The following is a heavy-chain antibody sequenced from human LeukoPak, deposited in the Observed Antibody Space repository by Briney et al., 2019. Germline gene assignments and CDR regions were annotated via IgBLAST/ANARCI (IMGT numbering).Heavy chain of an antibody. CDR2: MNPNSGNT. D-gene: IGHD5-18*01. CDR3: AVDTATVTPLDY. CDR1: GGTFSSYA. J-gene: IGHJ4*02. V-gene: IGHV1-8*02. Sequence: ASVKVSCKASGGTFSSYAISWVRQAPGQGLEWMGWMNPNSGNTGYAQKFQGRVTMTRNTSISTAYMELSSLRSEDTAVYYCAVDTATVTPLDYWGQGTLVTVSS.